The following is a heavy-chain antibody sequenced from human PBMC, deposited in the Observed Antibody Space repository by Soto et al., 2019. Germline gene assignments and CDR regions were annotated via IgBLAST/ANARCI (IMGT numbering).Heavy chain of an antibody. CDR1: GYTFTSYD. CDR3: ARARYLYGGNSGALAY. J-gene: IGHJ4*02. Sequence: QVQLVQSGAEVKKPGASVKGSCKASGYTFTSYDINWVRQATGQGLEWMGWMNPNSGNTGYAQKIQGRVNKPRNTSLSTAYMELSSLRSEDTAVYYCARARYLYGGNSGALAYWGQGTLVTVSS. CDR2: MNPNSGNT. V-gene: IGHV1-8*01. D-gene: IGHD2-21*02.